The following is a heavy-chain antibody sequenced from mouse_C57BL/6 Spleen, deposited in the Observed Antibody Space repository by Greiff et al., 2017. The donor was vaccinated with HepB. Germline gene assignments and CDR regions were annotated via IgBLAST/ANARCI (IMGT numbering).Heavy chain of an antibody. CDR2: IDPSDSYT. V-gene: IGHV1-59*01. CDR3: ARGRDYDGFDY. Sequence: QVQLQQSGAELVRPGTSVKLSCKASGYTFTSYWMHWVKQRPGQGLEWIGVIDPSDSYTNYNQKFKGKATLTVDTSYSTAYMQLSSLTSEDSAVYYCARGRDYDGFDYWGQGTTLTVSS. CDR1: GYTFTSYW. J-gene: IGHJ2*01. D-gene: IGHD2-4*01.